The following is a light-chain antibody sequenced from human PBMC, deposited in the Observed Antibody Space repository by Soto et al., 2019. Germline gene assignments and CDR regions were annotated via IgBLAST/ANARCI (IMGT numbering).Light chain of an antibody. V-gene: IGKV4-1*01. CDR2: WAS. J-gene: IGKJ4*01. CDR1: QSVMDTSNKRNY. CDR3: QQYVSTPLI. Sequence: DIVMSQSPDSLAVSLGERATIKWRSSQSVMDTSNKRNYLAWYHQKPGQPPKLLIYWASTRDSGFPDRFSGSGYGTDFTLTITSLQAEDVPVYYCQQYVSTPLIFGARAKVEIK.